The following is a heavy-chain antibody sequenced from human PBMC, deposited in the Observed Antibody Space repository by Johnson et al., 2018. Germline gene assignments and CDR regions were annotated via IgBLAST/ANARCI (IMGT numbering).Heavy chain of an antibody. D-gene: IGHD2-15*01. CDR1: GYSFTSYW. V-gene: IGHV5-51*01. CDR3: ARTGYCSGGSCYFDY. CDR2: IYPGDSDT. Sequence: VQLVESGAEVKKXGESRKIXCKGSGYSFTSYWIGWVRQMPGKGLEWRGIIYPGDSDTRYSPSFQGQVTISADKSITTAYLQWSSLKAADTAMYYCARTGYCSGGSCYFDYWGQGTLVTVSS. J-gene: IGHJ4*02.